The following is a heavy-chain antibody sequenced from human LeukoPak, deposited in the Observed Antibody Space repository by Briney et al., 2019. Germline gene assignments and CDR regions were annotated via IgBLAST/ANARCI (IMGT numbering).Heavy chain of an antibody. CDR2: IYYSGST. J-gene: IGHJ5*02. D-gene: IGHD1-26*01. CDR1: GGSISSSSYY. V-gene: IGHV4-39*01. CDR3: ARLKPGIVPSYWFDP. Sequence: SETLSLTCTVSGGSISSSSYYWGWIRQPPGKGLEWIGSIYYSGSTYYNPSLKSRVTISVDTSKNQFSLKLSSVTAADTAVYYCARLKPGIVPSYWFDPWGQGTLVTVSS.